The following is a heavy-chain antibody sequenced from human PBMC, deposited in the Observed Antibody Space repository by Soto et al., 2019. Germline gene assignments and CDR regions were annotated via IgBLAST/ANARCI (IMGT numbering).Heavy chain of an antibody. CDR3: ARDLHSASHGDMDV. J-gene: IGHJ6*02. V-gene: IGHV3-72*01. Sequence: EVQLVEFGGGLVQPGGSLRLSCEASGFTFSDHYMDWVRQAPGKGPEWVARIRNKANGYTTEYAASVKGRFTISRDDSKNSMYQQMDSLKTEDTALYYCARDLHSASHGDMDVWGRGTTVTVSS. CDR1: GFTFSDHY. CDR2: IRNKANGYTT. D-gene: IGHD1-26*01.